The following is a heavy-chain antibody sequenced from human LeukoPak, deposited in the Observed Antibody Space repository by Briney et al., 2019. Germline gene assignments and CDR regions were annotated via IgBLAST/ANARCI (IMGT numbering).Heavy chain of an antibody. D-gene: IGHD6-6*01. V-gene: IGHV3-21*01. CDR2: ISSSSSYI. CDR3: AREGVGIAARPLDAFDI. Sequence: PGGSLRLSCAASGFTFSSYSMNWVRQAPGKGLEWVSSISSSSSYIYYADSVKGRFTISRDNAKNSLYLQMNSLRAEDTAVYYCAREGVGIAARPLDAFDIWGQGTMVTVSS. CDR1: GFTFSSYS. J-gene: IGHJ3*02.